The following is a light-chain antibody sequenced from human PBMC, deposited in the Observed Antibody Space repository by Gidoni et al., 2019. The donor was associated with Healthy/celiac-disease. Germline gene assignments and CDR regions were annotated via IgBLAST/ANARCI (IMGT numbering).Light chain of an antibody. CDR3: QQRKA. Sequence: EFVLTQSPGTLSLSPGERATLSCRASQSVSSSYLAWYQQKPGQAPRLLIYGASSRATGIPDRFSGSGSGTDFTLTISRLEPEDFAVYYCQQRKAFGQGTKVEIK. CDR2: GAS. J-gene: IGKJ1*01. CDR1: QSVSSSY. V-gene: IGKV3-20*01.